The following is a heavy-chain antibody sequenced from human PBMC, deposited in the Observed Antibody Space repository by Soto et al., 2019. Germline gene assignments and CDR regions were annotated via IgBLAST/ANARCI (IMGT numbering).Heavy chain of an antibody. CDR2: IYPGGNP. D-gene: IGHD2-21*01. J-gene: IGHJ4*02. CDR1: GFTVSDHY. Sequence: DVQVVESGGGLVQPGGSLRLSCTVSGFTVSDHYMSWVRQAPGKGLEWVSVIYPGGNPYYPASVKGRFTISRDDSRNTLHLQMNTLRGEDTAVYYCARPTDPDCGGECCSCPLDDWGQGSLVTVSP. V-gene: IGHV3-66*01. CDR3: ARPTDPDCGGECCSCPLDD.